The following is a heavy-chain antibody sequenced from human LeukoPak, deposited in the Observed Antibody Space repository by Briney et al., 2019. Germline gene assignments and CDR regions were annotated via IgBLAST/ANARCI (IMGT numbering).Heavy chain of an antibody. Sequence: GESLKISCKGSGYSINNYWIGWVRKMPGKGLEWMGIIYPADSDIRYSPSFQGQVTISADKSISTAYLQWSSLKASDTAMYYCARQEYCSGGSCYTWFDPWGQGTLVTVSS. CDR2: IYPADSDI. CDR3: ARQEYCSGGSCYTWFDP. J-gene: IGHJ5*02. CDR1: GYSINNYW. D-gene: IGHD2-15*01. V-gene: IGHV5-51*01.